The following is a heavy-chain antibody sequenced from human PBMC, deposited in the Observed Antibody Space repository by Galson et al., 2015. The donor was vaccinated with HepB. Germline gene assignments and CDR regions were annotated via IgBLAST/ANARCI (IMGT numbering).Heavy chain of an antibody. Sequence: SLRLSCAASGFTFSSHSMNWVRQAPGKGLEWVSYISGTSSTIWYADSVKGRFTISRDNAKNSLFLQLNNLRAEDTALYYCARDAQLWGPRRMGTFDYWGRGTLVTVSS. J-gene: IGHJ2*01. V-gene: IGHV3-48*01. CDR1: GFTFSSHS. CDR2: ISGTSSTI. D-gene: IGHD5-18*01. CDR3: ARDAQLWGPRRMGTFDY.